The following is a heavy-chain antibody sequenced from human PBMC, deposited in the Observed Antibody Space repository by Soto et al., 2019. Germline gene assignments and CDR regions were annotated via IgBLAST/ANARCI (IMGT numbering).Heavy chain of an antibody. CDR1: GFTFSSYS. V-gene: IGHV3-21*01. D-gene: IGHD3-3*01. CDR2: ISSSSSYI. J-gene: IGHJ4*02. CDR3: ARDPGYDFWSGYYTADY. Sequence: GGSLRLSCAASGFTFSSYSMNWVRQAPGKGLEWVSSISSSSSYIYYADSVKGRFTISRDNAKNSLYLQMNSLRAEDTAVYYCARDPGYDFWSGYYTADYWGQGTLVTVSS.